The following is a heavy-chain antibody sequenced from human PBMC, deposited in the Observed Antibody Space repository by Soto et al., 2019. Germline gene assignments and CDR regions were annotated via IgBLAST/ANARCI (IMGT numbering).Heavy chain of an antibody. CDR2: XXSXXSX. J-gene: IGHJ5*02. V-gene: IGHV4-4*07. CDR1: GGSITTYY. D-gene: IGHD3-16*01. CDR3: ARVPIDTYMIYWSDP. Sequence: SESPSLTCTVSGGSITTYYWGWIRQPAGKGLEWXGRXXSXXSXXXXXSXXXRVTVSVDTSENQFSLKLTSVTAADTAVYYCARVPIDTYMIYWSDPWGQGTLVTVSS.